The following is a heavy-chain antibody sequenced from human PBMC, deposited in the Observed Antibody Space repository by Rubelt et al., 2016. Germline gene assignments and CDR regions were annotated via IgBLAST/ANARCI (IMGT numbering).Heavy chain of an antibody. J-gene: IGHJ4*02. CDR2: INSDGSST. V-gene: IGHV3-74*01. D-gene: IGHD4/OR15-4a*01. CDR3: GRDWYGAIDC. CDR1: GSSFSTSW. Sequence: EVQLVESGGGLVQPGGSLRLSCAASGSSFSTSWMHWVRQVPGKGLVWVSRINSDGSSTTYADSGKGRFTISRDNARNMVFLQRNSLRVEDTAGYYCGRDWYGAIDCWGQGTLVTVSP.